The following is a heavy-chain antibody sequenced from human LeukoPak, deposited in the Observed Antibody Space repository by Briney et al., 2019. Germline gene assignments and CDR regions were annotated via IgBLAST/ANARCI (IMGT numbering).Heavy chain of an antibody. J-gene: IGHJ4*02. D-gene: IGHD5-18*01. CDR2: IVVGSGNT. CDR3: AAVGGATAPDY. V-gene: IGHV1-58*01. Sequence: AASVNVSCKASGFTFTSSAVQWVRQARGQRLEWIGWIVVGSGNTNYARKFQERVTITRDMSTSTAYMELSSLRSEDTAVYYCAAVGGATAPDYWGQGTLVTVSS. CDR1: GFTFTSSA.